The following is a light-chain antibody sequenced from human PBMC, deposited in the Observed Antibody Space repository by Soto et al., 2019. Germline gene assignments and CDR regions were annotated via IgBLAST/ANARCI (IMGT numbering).Light chain of an antibody. CDR2: GNN. J-gene: IGLJ3*02. Sequence: QSAVTQPPSVSGAPGQRVSISCTGSSSNIGAGYDVHWYQQLPGAAPKLLIYGNNIRPSGVPDRFSGSKSGTSASLAITGLQAEDEADYDRSLSGLWVFGGGTQVTVL. CDR1: SSNIGAGYD. CDR3: SLSGLWV. V-gene: IGLV1-40*01.